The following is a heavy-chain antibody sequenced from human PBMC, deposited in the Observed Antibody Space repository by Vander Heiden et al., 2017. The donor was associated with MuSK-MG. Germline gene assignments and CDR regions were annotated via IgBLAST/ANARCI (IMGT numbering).Heavy chain of an antibody. D-gene: IGHD3-22*01. CDR3: ARWYYYDSSGNYFDY. Sequence: QVQLQESGPGLVQPSQTLSLTCPVSGCSISSGGYYWSWIRQHPGKGLEWIGYIYYSRSTYYNPSLKSRVTISVDTSKNQFSLKLSSVTAADTAVYYCARWYYYDSSGNYFDYWGQGTLVTVSS. CDR2: IYYSRST. J-gene: IGHJ4*02. V-gene: IGHV4-31*03. CDR1: GCSISSGGYY.